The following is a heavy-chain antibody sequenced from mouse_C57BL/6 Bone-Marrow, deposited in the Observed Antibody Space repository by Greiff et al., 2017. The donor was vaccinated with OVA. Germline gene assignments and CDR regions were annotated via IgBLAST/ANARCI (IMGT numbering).Heavy chain of an antibody. CDR1: GFTFSDYG. J-gene: IGHJ3*01. Sequence: EVKLMESGGGLVKPGGSLKLSCAASGFTFSDYGMHWVRQAPEKGLEWVAYISSGSSTIYYADTVKGRFTISRDNAKNTLFLQMTSLRSEDTAMYYCARGEYYCVSTGFGCRGQGTLVTVSA. CDR2: ISSGSSTI. CDR3: ARGEYYCVSTGFGC. V-gene: IGHV5-17*01. D-gene: IGHD1-1*01.